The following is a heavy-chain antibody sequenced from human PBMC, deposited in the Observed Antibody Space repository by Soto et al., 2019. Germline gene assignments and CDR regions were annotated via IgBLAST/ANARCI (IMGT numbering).Heavy chain of an antibody. Sequence: GGSLRLSCGASRFIFSNYAMSWVRQAPGKGLEWVSAISGSGGSTYYADSVKGRFTISRDNSKNTLYLQMNSLRAEDTAVYYCAKGTTVAGINYFDYWGQGTLVTVSS. J-gene: IGHJ4*02. D-gene: IGHD6-19*01. CDR1: RFIFSNYA. V-gene: IGHV3-23*01. CDR2: ISGSGGST. CDR3: AKGTTVAGINYFDY.